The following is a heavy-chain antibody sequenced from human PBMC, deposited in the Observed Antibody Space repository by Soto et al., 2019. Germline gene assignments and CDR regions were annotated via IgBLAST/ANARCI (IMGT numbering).Heavy chain of an antibody. V-gene: IGHV4-59*01. CDR1: GGPISSYY. CDR3: ARAFGSTMPSLV. D-gene: IGHD3-16*01. CDR2: IYYTGST. J-gene: IGHJ4*02. Sequence: NPSETLSLTCTVSGGPISSYYWTWIRQPPGRGLEWIGYIYYTGSTDYNPSLKSRVSMSIDPHKNQFSLNLSSVTAADTAVYYCARAFGSTMPSLVWGQGTLVTVSS.